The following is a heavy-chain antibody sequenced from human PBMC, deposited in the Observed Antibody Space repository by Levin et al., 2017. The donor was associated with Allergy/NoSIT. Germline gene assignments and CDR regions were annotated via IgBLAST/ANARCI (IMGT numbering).Heavy chain of an antibody. CDR3: ARDLAAGGTFDC. D-gene: IGHD6-13*01. CDR1: GGSIRTYY. Sequence: SETLSLTCTVSGGSIRTYYWSWIRQPPGKGLEWIGYVYYSGSTNYNPSLKSRLTLSIDTSKNQFSLNLSSVTAADTAVYYCARDLAAGGTFDCWGQGTLVTVSS. CDR2: VYYSGST. V-gene: IGHV4-59*01. J-gene: IGHJ5*01.